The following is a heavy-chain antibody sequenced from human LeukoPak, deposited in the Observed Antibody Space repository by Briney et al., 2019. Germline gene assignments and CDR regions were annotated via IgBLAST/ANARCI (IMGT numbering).Heavy chain of an antibody. CDR2: ISYDGSNK. Sequence: GGSLRLSCAASGFTFKSYDMHWVRQAPGKGLEWVSFISYDGSNKFYADSVQGRFTISRDNANNTLYLQMNSLRAEDTAVYYCAKDWGIVVVPAATPFDIWGQGTMVTVSS. V-gene: IGHV3-30*02. CDR3: AKDWGIVVVPAATPFDI. CDR1: GFTFKSYD. D-gene: IGHD2-2*01. J-gene: IGHJ3*02.